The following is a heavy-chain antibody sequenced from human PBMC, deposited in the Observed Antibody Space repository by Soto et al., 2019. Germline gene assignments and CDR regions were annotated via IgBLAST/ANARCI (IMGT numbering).Heavy chain of an antibody. V-gene: IGHV1-69*05. D-gene: IGHD2-15*01. J-gene: IGHJ4*02. Sequence: ASVKVSCKASGGTFSSYAISWVRQAPGQGLEWMGGIIPIFGTANYAQKFQGRVTMTRDTSTSTVYMELSSLRSEDTAVYYCSRSGRYYFDYWGQGTLVTVSS. CDR2: IIPIFGTA. CDR1: GGTFSSYA. CDR3: SRSGRYYFDY.